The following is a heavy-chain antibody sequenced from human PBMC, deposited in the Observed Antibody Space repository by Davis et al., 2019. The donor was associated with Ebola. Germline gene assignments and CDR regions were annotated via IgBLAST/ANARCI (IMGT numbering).Heavy chain of an antibody. CDR3: ATSTGLGAHDAFDF. Sequence: GESLKISCATSGFIFSNYAMSWVRQVPGKGLEWVAGISGSGYSTYYADSVKGRFTISRDNSKNTLFLQMNSLRAEDTAVYYCATSTGLGAHDAFDFWGQGTVVSVSS. CDR1: GFIFSNYA. V-gene: IGHV3-23*01. D-gene: IGHD1-26*01. CDR2: ISGSGYST. J-gene: IGHJ3*01.